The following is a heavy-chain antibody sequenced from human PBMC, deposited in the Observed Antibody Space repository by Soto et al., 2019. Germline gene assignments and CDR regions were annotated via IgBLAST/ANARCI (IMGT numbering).Heavy chain of an antibody. D-gene: IGHD3-10*01. CDR3: ARDMGSIGWFDP. CDR2: IYYSWST. CDR1: GGSIRSYY. V-gene: IGHV4-59*01. J-gene: IGHJ5*02. Sequence: QVQLQESGPGLVKPSETLSLTCTVSGGSIRSYYWSWIRQPPGKGLEWRGYIYYSWSTNYNPALRRCVTTTVDTTKNQFSLKLSPVTEAATAVYYGARDMGSIGWFDPWGQGTLVTVSS.